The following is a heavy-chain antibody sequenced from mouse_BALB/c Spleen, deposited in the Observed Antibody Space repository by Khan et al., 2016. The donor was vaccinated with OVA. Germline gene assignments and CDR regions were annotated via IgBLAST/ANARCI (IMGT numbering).Heavy chain of an antibody. D-gene: IGHD2-3*01. CDR3: ARWLLRYYAMDY. J-gene: IGHJ4*01. V-gene: IGHV1-87*01. Sequence: QVQLQQSGAELARPGASVKLSCKASGYTFTSYWMQWVKQRPGQGLEWIGAIYPGDGDTRYTQKFKGKATLTADKSSSTAYMQLSSLASEDSAVYYCARWLLRYYAMDYWGQGTSVTVSS. CDR2: IYPGDGDT. CDR1: GYTFTSYW.